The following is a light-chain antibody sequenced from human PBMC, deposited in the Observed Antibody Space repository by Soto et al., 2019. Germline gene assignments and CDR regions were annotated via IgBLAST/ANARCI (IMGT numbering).Light chain of an antibody. CDR1: SSNIGAGYD. CDR2: GNS. J-gene: IGLJ1*01. Sequence: QAVVRQPPSVSGAPGQRVTISCTGSSSNIGAGYDVHWYQQLPGTAPKLLIYGNSNRPSGVPDRFSGSKSGTSASLAITGLQAEDEADYYCQSYDSSLSGSYVFGTGTKLTVL. CDR3: QSYDSSLSGSYV. V-gene: IGLV1-40*01.